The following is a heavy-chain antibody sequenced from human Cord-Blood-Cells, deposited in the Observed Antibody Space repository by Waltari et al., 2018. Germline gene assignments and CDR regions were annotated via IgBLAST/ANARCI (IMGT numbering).Heavy chain of an antibody. V-gene: IGHV1-8*01. CDR1: GYTFTGYD. CDR3: ASWGSSWEAHFDY. Sequence: QVQLVQSGAEVQMPGASVKVSCKASGYTFTGYDINCVRQATGQALEWMGWMNPNSGNTGYAQKFQGRVTMTRNTSISTAYMELSSLRSEDTAVYYCASWGSSWEAHFDYWGQGTLVTVSS. CDR2: MNPNSGNT. D-gene: IGHD6-13*01. J-gene: IGHJ4*02.